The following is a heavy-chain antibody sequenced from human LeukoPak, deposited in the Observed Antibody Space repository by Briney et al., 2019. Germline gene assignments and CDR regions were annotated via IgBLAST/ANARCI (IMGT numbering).Heavy chain of an antibody. CDR3: ARDFLDIVVVPAAIFGYYYYGMDV. J-gene: IGHJ6*02. CDR1: GFTFSTYA. Sequence: TGGSLRLSCAASGFTFSTYAMYWVRQAPGKGLEWVSSISSSSSYIYYADSVKGRFTISRDNAKNSLYLQMNSLRAEDTAVYYCARDFLDIVVVPAAIFGYYYYGMDVWGQGTTVTVSS. CDR2: ISSSSSYI. D-gene: IGHD2-2*01. V-gene: IGHV3-21*01.